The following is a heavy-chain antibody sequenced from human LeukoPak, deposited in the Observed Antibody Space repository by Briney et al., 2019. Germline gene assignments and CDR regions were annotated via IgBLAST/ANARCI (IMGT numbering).Heavy chain of an antibody. D-gene: IGHD3-16*01. V-gene: IGHV3-7*01. CDR2: IKQDGSEK. Sequence: GGSLRLSCAASGFTFSSYAVSWVRQAPGKGLEWVANIKQDGSEKYYVDSVKGRFTISRDNAKNSLYLQMNSLRAEDTAVYYCARGINAQDYWGQGTLVTVSS. J-gene: IGHJ4*02. CDR1: GFTFSSYA. CDR3: ARGINAQDY.